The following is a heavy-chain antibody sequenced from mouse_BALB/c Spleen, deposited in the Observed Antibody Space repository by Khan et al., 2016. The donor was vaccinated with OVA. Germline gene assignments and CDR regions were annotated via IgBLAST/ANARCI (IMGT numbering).Heavy chain of an antibody. Sequence: QVQLKQSGAELARPGASVKMSCKASGYTFTTYTIHWVKQRPGQGLEWIGYIIPSTDYTTYNQKFKDKATLTADKSSIPAYMQLSSLTSDYSGVYYCAKEGAYYRSDGWFAYWGQGTLVTVSA. CDR1: GYTFTTYT. J-gene: IGHJ3*01. V-gene: IGHV1-4*01. CDR3: AKEGAYYRSDGWFAY. CDR2: IIPSTDYT. D-gene: IGHD2-14*01.